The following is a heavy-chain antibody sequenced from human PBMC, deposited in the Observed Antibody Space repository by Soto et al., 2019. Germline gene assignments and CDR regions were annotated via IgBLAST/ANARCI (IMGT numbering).Heavy chain of an antibody. CDR2: IFYSGSA. CDR3: VRLHNYLVATSMVDY. Sequence: SETLSLTCTVSGGSISSSTYYWGWIRQPPGTGLEWIGSIFYSGSAFYNPSLKSRVTISVDTSKNQFSLKLSSVTAADTAVYYCVRLHNYLVATSMVDYWGQGTLVTVSS. V-gene: IGHV4-39*01. CDR1: GGSISSSTYY. J-gene: IGHJ4*02. D-gene: IGHD5-12*01.